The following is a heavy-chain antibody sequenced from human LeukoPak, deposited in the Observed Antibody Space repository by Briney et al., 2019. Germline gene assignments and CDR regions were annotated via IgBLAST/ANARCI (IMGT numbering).Heavy chain of an antibody. CDR2: INWNGGST. D-gene: IGHD3-3*01. V-gene: IGHV3-20*04. Sequence: GGSLRLSCAASGFTFDDYGMSWVRQAPGKGLEWVSGINWNGGSTGYADSVKGRFTISRDNAKNSLYLQMNSLRAEDTALYYCARDPPPYDFWSGYHDYWGQGTLVTVSS. CDR3: ARDPPPYDFWSGYHDY. CDR1: GFTFDDYG. J-gene: IGHJ4*02.